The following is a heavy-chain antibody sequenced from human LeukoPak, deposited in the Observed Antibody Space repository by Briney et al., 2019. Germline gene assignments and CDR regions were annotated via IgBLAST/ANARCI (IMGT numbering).Heavy chain of an antibody. CDR2: INPSGGST. J-gene: IGHJ3*02. D-gene: IGHD3-22*01. V-gene: IGHV1-46*01. Sequence: ASVKVSCKASGYTFTSYYMHWVRQAPGQGLEWMGIINPSGGSTSYAQKFQGRVTMTRDTSTSTVYMELSSLRPEDTAVYYCARDSGYYDSSGGSDVFDIWGQGTMVTVSS. CDR1: GYTFTSYY. CDR3: ARDSGYYDSSGGSDVFDI.